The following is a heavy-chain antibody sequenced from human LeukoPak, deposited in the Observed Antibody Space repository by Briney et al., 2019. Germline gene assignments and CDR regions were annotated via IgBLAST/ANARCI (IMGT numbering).Heavy chain of an antibody. CDR3: ARHGGKQQYQVDY. CDR1: GGSISSSSYY. CDR2: IYYSGST. D-gene: IGHD2-2*01. J-gene: IGHJ4*02. Sequence: PSETLSLTCTVSGGSISSSSYYWGWIRQPPGKGLEWIGSIYYSGSTYYNPSLKSRVTISVDTSKNQFSLKLSSVTAADTAVYYCARHGGKQQYQVDYWGQGTLVTVSS. V-gene: IGHV4-39*01.